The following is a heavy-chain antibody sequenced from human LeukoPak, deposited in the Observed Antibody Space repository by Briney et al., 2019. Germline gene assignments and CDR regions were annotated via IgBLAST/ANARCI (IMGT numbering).Heavy chain of an antibody. CDR2: ISGSGDST. CDR1: GFTFSSYG. CDR3: VKLVGVGELFWGHFLEDF. J-gene: IGHJ4*02. Sequence: GGSLRLSCAASGFTFSSYGMSWVRQAPGKGLEWVSAISGSGDSTYYADSVKGRFTISRDNSKNTLYLQMNSLRAEDTAVYYCVKLVGVGELFWGHFLEDFWGQGTLVTVSS. V-gene: IGHV3-23*01. D-gene: IGHD3-10*01.